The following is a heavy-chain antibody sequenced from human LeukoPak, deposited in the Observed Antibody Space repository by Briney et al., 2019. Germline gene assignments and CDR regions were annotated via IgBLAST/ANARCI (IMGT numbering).Heavy chain of an antibody. D-gene: IGHD2-21*02. J-gene: IGHJ6*02. V-gene: IGHV4-34*01. CDR2: INHSGST. Sequence: PSETLSLTCAVSGGSFSGYYWNWIRQPPGKGLEWIGEINHSGSTNYNPSLKSRVTISVDTSKNQFSLKLSSVTAADTAVYYCARGPEVTRFLYYYYYGMDVWGQGTTVTVSS. CDR3: ARGPEVTRFLYYYYYGMDV. CDR1: GGSFSGYY.